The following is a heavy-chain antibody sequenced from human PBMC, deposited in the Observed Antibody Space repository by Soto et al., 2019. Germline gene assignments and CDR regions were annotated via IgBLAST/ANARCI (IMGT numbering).Heavy chain of an antibody. CDR2: IKSKTDGGTT. CDR3: TTYPHCTNGVCLEIDI. D-gene: IGHD2-8*01. CDR1: GFTFSNAW. Sequence: GGSLRLSCAASGFTFSNAWMSWVRQAPGKGLEWVGRIKSKTDGGTTDYAAPGKGRFTISRDDSKNTLYLQMNSLKTEDTAVYYCTTYPHCTNGVCLEIDIWGQGTMVTVSS. J-gene: IGHJ3*02. V-gene: IGHV3-15*01.